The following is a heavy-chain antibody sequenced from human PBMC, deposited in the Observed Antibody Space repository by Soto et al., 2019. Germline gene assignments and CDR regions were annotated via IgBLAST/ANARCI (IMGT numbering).Heavy chain of an antibody. CDR3: ARGYCAGTSCHDSFDI. Sequence: SETLSLTCTVSGGSISSYYWSWIRQPPGKGLEWIGFVYYSGSTDYDPSLKSRVTISIDTSKNQFSLRLSSVTAADTAVYYCARGYCAGTSCHDSFDIWGQGAMVTVSS. CDR1: GGSISSYY. V-gene: IGHV4-59*01. J-gene: IGHJ3*02. CDR2: VYYSGST. D-gene: IGHD2-2*01.